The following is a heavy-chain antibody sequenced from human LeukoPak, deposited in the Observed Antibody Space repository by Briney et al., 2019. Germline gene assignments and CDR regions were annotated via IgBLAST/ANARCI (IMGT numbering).Heavy chain of an antibody. V-gene: IGHV3-30*02. CDR3: AKDRVWFGELLYCMDV. CDR1: GFTFSSYG. D-gene: IGHD3-10*01. J-gene: IGHJ6*03. CDR2: IRYDGSNK. Sequence: QAGGSLRLSCAASGFTFSSYGMHWVRQAPGKGLEWVAFIRYDGSNKYYADSVKGRFTISRDNSKNTLYLQMNSLRAEDTAVYYCAKDRVWFGELLYCMDVWGKGTTVTISS.